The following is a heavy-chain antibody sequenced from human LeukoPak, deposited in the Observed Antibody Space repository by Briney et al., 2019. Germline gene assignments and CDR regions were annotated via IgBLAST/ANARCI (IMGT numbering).Heavy chain of an antibody. CDR2: IIPIFGTA. V-gene: IGHV1-69*13. CDR1: GGTFSSYA. CDR3: VSDYYDSSGYSG. Sequence: ASVKVSCKASGGTFSSYAISWVRQAPGQGLEWMGGIIPIFGTANYAQKFQGRVTITADESTSTAYMELSSLRSEDTVVYYCVSDYYDSSGYSGWGQGTLVTVSS. D-gene: IGHD3-22*01. J-gene: IGHJ4*02.